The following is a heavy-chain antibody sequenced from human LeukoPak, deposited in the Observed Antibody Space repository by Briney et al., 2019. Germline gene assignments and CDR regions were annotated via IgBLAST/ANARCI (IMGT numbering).Heavy chain of an antibody. D-gene: IGHD3-10*01. Sequence: GGSLRLSCAASGCTFSSYSMSWVRQAPGKGLEWVSAISGSGGSTYYADSVKGRFTIARDNSKNTLYLQMNRLRVEDTAVYYCAKDLVYYYGSGSFVAFDIWGQGTMVTVSS. V-gene: IGHV3-23*01. J-gene: IGHJ3*02. CDR3: AKDLVYYYGSGSFVAFDI. CDR2: ISGSGGST. CDR1: GCTFSSYS.